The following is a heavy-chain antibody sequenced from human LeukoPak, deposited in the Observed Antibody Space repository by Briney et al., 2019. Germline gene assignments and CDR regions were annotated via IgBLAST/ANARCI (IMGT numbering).Heavy chain of an antibody. J-gene: IGHJ4*02. D-gene: IGHD1-26*01. V-gene: IGHV3-21*01. CDR1: GFTFSSYS. CDR2: ISSSSSYI. CDR3: ARDKWGGWELLLDY. Sequence: TGGSLRLSCAASGFTFSSYSMNWVRQAPVKGLEWVSSISSSSSYIYYADSVKGRFTISRDNAKNSLYLQMNSLRAEDTAVYYCARDKWGGWELLLDYWGQGTLVTVSS.